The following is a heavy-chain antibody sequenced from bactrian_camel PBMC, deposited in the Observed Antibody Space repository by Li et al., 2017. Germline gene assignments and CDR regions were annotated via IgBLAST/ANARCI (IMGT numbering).Heavy chain of an antibody. D-gene: IGHD2*01. V-gene: IGHV3S54*01. CDR3: AAEGGVIVVAGYDY. Sequence: QVQLVESGGGSVQAGGSLRLSCASSMDWYRQAPGKEREGVAAIFIGGERTYYSDSVKGRFTISQDNAKNTVYLQMNSLKTEDTAVYYCAAEGGVIVVAGYDYWGQGTQVTVS. J-gene: IGHJ4*01. CDR2: IFIGGERT. CDR1: S.